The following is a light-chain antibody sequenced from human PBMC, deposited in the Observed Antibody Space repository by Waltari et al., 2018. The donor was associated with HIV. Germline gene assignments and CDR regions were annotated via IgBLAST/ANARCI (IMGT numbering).Light chain of an antibody. V-gene: IGKV1-27*01. CDR1: QDINNY. J-gene: IGKJ1*01. Sequence: DIQMTQSPSSLSASVGDRVTITCRASQDINNYLAWYQQKPGKVPKLLIYAASTLQSGVPSRFSGSGSGTDFTLTISSLQPEDVATYYCQKYNSAPQTFGQGTKVEIK. CDR2: AAS. CDR3: QKYNSAPQT.